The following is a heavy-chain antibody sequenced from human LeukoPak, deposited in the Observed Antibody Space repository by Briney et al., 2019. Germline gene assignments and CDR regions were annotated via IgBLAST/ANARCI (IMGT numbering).Heavy chain of an antibody. CDR1: GGSISSSSYY. CDR2: IYYSGST. CDR3: ARDSGSSSWYPSWFDP. D-gene: IGHD6-13*01. J-gene: IGHJ5*02. V-gene: IGHV4-39*07. Sequence: SETLSLTCTVSGGSISSSSYYWGWIRQPPGKGLEWIGSIYYSGSTYYNPSLKSRVTISVDTSKNQFSLKLSSVTAADTTVYYCARDSGSSSWYPSWFDPWGQGTLVTVSS.